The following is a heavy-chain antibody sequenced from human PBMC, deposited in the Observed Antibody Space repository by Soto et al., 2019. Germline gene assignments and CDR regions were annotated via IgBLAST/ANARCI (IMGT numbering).Heavy chain of an antibody. Sequence: EVQLVQSGAEVKKPGESLKISCKASGYSFTTYWIGWVRQKPGEGLEWVGITHPGDSDTRYSPSFQGQVTISADESIRTAYVKWSFLSASDTARYYCVRRYYCSESRGDLDYWGEGTLVTVSS. V-gene: IGHV5-51*03. CDR3: VRRYYCSESRGDLDY. CDR1: GYSFTTYW. J-gene: IGHJ4*02. CDR2: THPGDSDT. D-gene: IGHD3-10*01.